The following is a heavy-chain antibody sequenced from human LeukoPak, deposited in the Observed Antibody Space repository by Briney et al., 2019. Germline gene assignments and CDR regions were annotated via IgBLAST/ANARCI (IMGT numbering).Heavy chain of an antibody. V-gene: IGHV4-34*01. CDR3: ARGRSRVTVFGVALNWFDS. CDR1: GGSFSNYD. Sequence: SETLSLTCAVYGGSFSNYDWTWIRQPPGKGLEWIGEINHNGRTNYNPSLKSRLTISADTSKNQFSLKLRSVTAADMAVYYCARGRSRVTVFGVALNWFDSWGQGNLVSVSS. D-gene: IGHD3-3*01. CDR2: INHNGRT. J-gene: IGHJ5*01.